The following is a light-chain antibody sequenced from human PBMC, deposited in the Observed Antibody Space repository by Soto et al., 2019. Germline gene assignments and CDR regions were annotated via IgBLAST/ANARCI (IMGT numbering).Light chain of an antibody. Sequence: EIVLTQSPGTLSLSPGERATLSCWASQSIISTFLAWYQQKRGQAPRLLIYGASSRATGIPDRFSGSGSGTDFTLTISRLEPEDFALYSCHQSGYSIRTFGQGTKLEI. J-gene: IGKJ2*01. CDR2: GAS. CDR1: QSIISTF. CDR3: HQSGYSIRT. V-gene: IGKV3-20*01.